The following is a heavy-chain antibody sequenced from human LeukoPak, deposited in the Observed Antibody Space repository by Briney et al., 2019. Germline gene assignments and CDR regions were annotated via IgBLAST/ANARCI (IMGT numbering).Heavy chain of an antibody. CDR3: ARHNYDILTGYANFDY. J-gene: IGHJ4*02. D-gene: IGHD3-9*01. CDR2: IYYSGST. Sequence: PSETLSLTCTVSGGSISSYYWSWIRQPPGKGLEWIGYIYYSGSTNYNPSLKSRVTISVDTSKNQFSLKLSSVTAADTAVYYCARHNYDILTGYANFDYWGQGTLVTVSS. V-gene: IGHV4-59*08. CDR1: GGSISSYY.